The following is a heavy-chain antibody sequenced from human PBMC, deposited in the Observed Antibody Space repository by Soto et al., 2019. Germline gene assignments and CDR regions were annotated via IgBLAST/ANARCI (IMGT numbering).Heavy chain of an antibody. Sequence: TSETLSLTCTVSGGSISSYYWSWIRQPPGKGLEWIGYIYYSGSTNYNPSLKSRVTISVDTSKNQFSLKLSSVTAADTAVYYCARGAYDSSGYYGYYFDYWGQGTLVTVPQ. J-gene: IGHJ4*02. CDR3: ARGAYDSSGYYGYYFDY. CDR1: GGSISSYY. CDR2: IYYSGST. D-gene: IGHD3-22*01. V-gene: IGHV4-59*01.